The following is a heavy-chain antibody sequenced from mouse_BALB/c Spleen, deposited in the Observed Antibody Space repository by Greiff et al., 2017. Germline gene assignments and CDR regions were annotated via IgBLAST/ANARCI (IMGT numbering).Heavy chain of an antibody. CDR1: GFTFSDYY. D-gene: IGHD1-1*01. CDR2: ISDGGSYT. Sequence: EVNVVESGGGLVKPGGSLKLSCAASGFTFSDYYMYWVRQTPEKRLEWVATISDGGSYTYYPDSVKGRFTISRDNAKNNLYLQMSSLKSEDTAMYYGARDWGYGSSYWFAYWGQGTLVTVSA. V-gene: IGHV5-4*02. J-gene: IGHJ3*01. CDR3: ARDWGYGSSYWFAY.